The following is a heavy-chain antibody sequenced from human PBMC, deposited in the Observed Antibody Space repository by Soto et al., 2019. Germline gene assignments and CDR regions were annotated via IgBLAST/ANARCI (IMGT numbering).Heavy chain of an antibody. CDR1: GGTFSSYT. J-gene: IGHJ4*02. D-gene: IGHD5-12*01. V-gene: IGHV1-69*02. CDR3: ASAFPRPDIGATMGGALPFYY. CDR2: IIPILGIA. Sequence: QVQLVQSGAEVKKPGSSVKVSCKASGGTFSSYTISWVRQAPGQGLEWMGRIIPILGIANYAQKFQGRVTITADKSTSTAYMGLSSLRSEDRAVYYCASAFPRPDIGATMGGALPFYYGGRGTLVPVSS.